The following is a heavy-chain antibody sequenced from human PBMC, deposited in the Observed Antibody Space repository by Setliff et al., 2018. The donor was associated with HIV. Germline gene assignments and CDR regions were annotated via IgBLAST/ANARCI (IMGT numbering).Heavy chain of an antibody. CDR1: GFTVSSNY. V-gene: IGHV3-53*01. D-gene: IGHD2-2*01. CDR3: ARHICGTTACYAADV. CDR2: IYSGGST. J-gene: IGHJ3*01. Sequence: GSLRLSCAASGFTVSSNYMSWVRQAPGKGLEWVSVIYSGGSTYYADSVKGRFTISRDNSKNTLYLQMNSLRAEDTAVYYCARHICGTTACYAADVWGPGTMVTVSS.